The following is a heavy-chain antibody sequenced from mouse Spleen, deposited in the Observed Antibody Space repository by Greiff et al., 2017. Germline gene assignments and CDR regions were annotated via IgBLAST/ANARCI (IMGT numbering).Heavy chain of an antibody. CDR1: GFTFSSYG. Sequence: EVKLVESGGDLVKPGGSLKLSCAASGFTFSSYGMSWVRQTPDKRLEWVATISSGGSYTYYPDSVKGRFTISRDNAKNTLYLQMSSLKSEDTAMYYCAREGRGYYGSLYYFDYWGQGTTLTVAS. J-gene: IGHJ2*01. D-gene: IGHD1-1*01. CDR3: AREGRGYYGSLYYFDY. CDR2: ISSGGSYT. V-gene: IGHV5-6*01.